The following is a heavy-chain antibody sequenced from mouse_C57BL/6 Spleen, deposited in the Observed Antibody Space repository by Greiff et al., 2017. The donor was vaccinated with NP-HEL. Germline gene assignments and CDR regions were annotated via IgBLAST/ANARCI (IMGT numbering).Heavy chain of an antibody. V-gene: IGHV5-17*01. CDR1: GFTFSDYG. CDR3: ARNYGSSSYWYFDV. Sequence: VQLQQSGGGLVKPGGSLKLSCAASGFTFSDYGMHWVRQAPEKGLEWVAYISSGSSTIYYADTVKGRFTISRDNAKNTLFLQMTSLRSEDTAMYYCARNYGSSSYWYFDVWGTGTTVTVSS. J-gene: IGHJ1*03. D-gene: IGHD1-1*01. CDR2: ISSGSSTI.